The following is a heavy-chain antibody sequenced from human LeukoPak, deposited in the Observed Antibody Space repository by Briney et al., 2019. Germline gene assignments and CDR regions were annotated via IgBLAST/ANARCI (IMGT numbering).Heavy chain of an antibody. V-gene: IGHV4-39*07. CDR3: AREKYSSSWALDY. CDR2: IYTSGST. CDR1: GGSISSSSYY. J-gene: IGHJ4*02. D-gene: IGHD6-13*01. Sequence: SETLSLTCTVSGGSISSSSYYWGWIRQPPGKGLEWIGRIYTSGSTNYNPSLKSRVTMSVDTSKNQFSLKLSSVTAADTAVYYCAREKYSSSWALDYWGQGTLVTVSS.